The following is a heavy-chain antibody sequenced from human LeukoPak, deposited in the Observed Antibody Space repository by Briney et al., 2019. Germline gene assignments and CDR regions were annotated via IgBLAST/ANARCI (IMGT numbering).Heavy chain of an antibody. CDR3: AREVAGTVDY. Sequence: SETLSLTCTVSGGSISSSSHYWGWIRQPPGKGLEWIGDIHYSGTTYYNPSLKSRVTISVDKSKNQFSLKLSSVTAADTAVYYCAREVAGTVDYWGQGTLVTVSS. D-gene: IGHD6-19*01. J-gene: IGHJ4*02. V-gene: IGHV4-39*07. CDR2: IHYSGTT. CDR1: GGSISSSSHY.